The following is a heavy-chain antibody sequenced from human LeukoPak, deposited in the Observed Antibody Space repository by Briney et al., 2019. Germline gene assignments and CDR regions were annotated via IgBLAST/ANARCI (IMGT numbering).Heavy chain of an antibody. Sequence: PGGSLRLSCAASGFTFSMYWMSWVRQAPGKGLEWVANIKEDGTEKHYVDAVKGRFIIARDNAKNALYLQMSSLRVEDTAVYYCARDIFYGEDLVDWGQGNLVTVSS. CDR3: ARDIFYGEDLVD. CDR2: IKEDGTEK. J-gene: IGHJ4*02. V-gene: IGHV3-7*01. CDR1: GFTFSMYW. D-gene: IGHD4-17*01.